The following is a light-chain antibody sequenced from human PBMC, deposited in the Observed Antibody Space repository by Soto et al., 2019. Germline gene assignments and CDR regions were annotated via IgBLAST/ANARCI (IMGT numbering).Light chain of an antibody. CDR2: EVS. Sequence: QSVLTQPASMSGFPGQSITISCTGTSSDVGGYKYVSWHQQHPGKAPKLMIFEVSSRPPGVSNRFSGSKSGNTASLTISGLQPEDEGHYYCSSYTRSSTRVFGGGTKLTVL. V-gene: IGLV2-14*01. CDR3: SSYTRSSTRV. J-gene: IGLJ2*01. CDR1: SSDVGGYKY.